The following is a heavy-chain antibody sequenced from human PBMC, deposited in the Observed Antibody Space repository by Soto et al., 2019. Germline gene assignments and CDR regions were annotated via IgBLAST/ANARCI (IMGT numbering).Heavy chain of an antibody. Sequence: EVQLVESGGGLIQPGGSLRLSCAVSGFNVRANYMSWARQAPGKGLEWVSVIYSGGTTYYADSVKGRFIISRNISKNPLYLQMNIQRAEDTAVYYCHGYGYWGQGTLVTVSS. CDR1: GFNVRANY. V-gene: IGHV3-53*01. D-gene: IGHD5-12*01. J-gene: IGHJ4*02. CDR3: HGYGY. CDR2: IYSGGTT.